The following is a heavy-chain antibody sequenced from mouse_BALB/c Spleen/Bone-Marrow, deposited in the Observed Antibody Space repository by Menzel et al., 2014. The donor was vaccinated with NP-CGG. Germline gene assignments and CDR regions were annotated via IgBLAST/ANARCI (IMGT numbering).Heavy chain of an antibody. D-gene: IGHD1-1*01. J-gene: IGHJ4*01. Sequence: QVQLQQPGPGLVQPSQSLSITCTVSGVSLTSYAVHWVRQSPGKGLEWLGVIWSGGSTDYNAAFISRLNISKDNSKSQVFFKMNSLQANDTAIYYCARNVYYYGSSPMDYWGQGTSVTVSS. V-gene: IGHV2-2*02. CDR1: GVSLTSYA. CDR3: ARNVYYYGSSPMDY. CDR2: IWSGGST.